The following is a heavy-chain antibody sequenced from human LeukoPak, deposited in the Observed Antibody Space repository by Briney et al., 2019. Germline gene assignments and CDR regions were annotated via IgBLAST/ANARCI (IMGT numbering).Heavy chain of an antibody. D-gene: IGHD6-19*01. Sequence: SETLSLTCAVYGGSFSGYYWSLIRQPPGKGLEWIGEINHSGSTNYNPSLKSRVTISVDTSKNQFSLKLSSVTAADTAVYYCARASPGYSSGWPYYYGMDAWGQGTTVTVSS. CDR3: ARASPGYSSGWPYYYGMDA. V-gene: IGHV4-34*01. CDR1: GGSFSGYY. CDR2: INHSGST. J-gene: IGHJ6*02.